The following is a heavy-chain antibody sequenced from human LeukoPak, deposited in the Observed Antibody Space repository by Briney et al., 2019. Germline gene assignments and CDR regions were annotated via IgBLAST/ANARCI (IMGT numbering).Heavy chain of an antibody. D-gene: IGHD6-19*01. Sequence: GWSLRLFCVASGFTFSRYWMSWVRQAPGKGLEWVAKIKQDGSGEYYLDSVKGRFTISRDNAKNSLYLQMNSLRDDDTAVYFCTTGYSSGWFNEGNYWGQGTLVTVSS. V-gene: IGHV3-7*01. CDR2: IKQDGSGE. CDR3: TTGYSSGWFNEGNY. J-gene: IGHJ4*02. CDR1: GFTFSRYW.